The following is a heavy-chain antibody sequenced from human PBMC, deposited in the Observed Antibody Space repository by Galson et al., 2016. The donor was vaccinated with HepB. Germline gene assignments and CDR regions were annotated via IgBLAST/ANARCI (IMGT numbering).Heavy chain of an antibody. CDR3: SLTSSVPNPFDV. CDR1: GFSLPTSGVG. J-gene: IGHJ3*01. D-gene: IGHD2-2*01. CDR2: IYWNDHE. Sequence: PALVKPTQTLTLTCTFSGFSLPTSGVGVGWIRQPPGKALEWLALIYWNDHERYSPSLKSRLTVTKDTSKNRVVLTMTNMDPVDTATYFCSLTSSVPNPFDVCGQGTMVTVSS. V-gene: IGHV2-5*01.